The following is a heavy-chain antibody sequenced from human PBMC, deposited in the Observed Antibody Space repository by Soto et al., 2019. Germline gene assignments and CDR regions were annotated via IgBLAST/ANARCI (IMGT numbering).Heavy chain of an antibody. Sequence: QVTLKESGPVLVKPTETLTLTCTVSGFSLSNARMDVSWIRQPPGKALEWLAHIFSNDETAYSTSLKTRLTISKDTSKSQVVLTMANMDPVDTATYYCARTVARMDLDYWGQGTLVTVSS. CDR2: IFSNDET. J-gene: IGHJ4*02. CDR3: ARTVARMDLDY. V-gene: IGHV2-26*01. CDR1: GFSLSNARMD. D-gene: IGHD2-21*01.